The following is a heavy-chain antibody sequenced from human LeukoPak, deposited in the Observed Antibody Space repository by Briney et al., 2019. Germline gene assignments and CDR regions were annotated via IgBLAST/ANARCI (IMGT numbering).Heavy chain of an antibody. CDR2: MSGGGGSI. CDR1: GFTFSSYA. J-gene: IGHJ4*02. CDR3: AKVKDFYDVLTGYYRYSHFDY. V-gene: IGHV3-23*01. D-gene: IGHD3-9*01. Sequence: GGSLRLSCAASGFTFSSYAMNWVRQAPGKGLEWVSTMSGGGGSIYYADSVKGRFTISRDNFQNTLYLQMNSLRAEDTAVYYCAKVKDFYDVLTGYYRYSHFDYWGQGTLVTVSS.